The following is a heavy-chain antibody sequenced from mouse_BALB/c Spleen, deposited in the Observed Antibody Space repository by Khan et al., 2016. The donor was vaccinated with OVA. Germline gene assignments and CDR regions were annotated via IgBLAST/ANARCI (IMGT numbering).Heavy chain of an antibody. CDR3: ARSVTITTVVATDFDY. CDR1: GYSITSDYA. J-gene: IGHJ2*01. CDR2: ISYSGRT. D-gene: IGHD1-1*01. V-gene: IGHV3-2*02. Sequence: QLEESGPGLVKPSQSLSLTCTVTGYSITSDYAWNWIRQFPGNKLEWMGYISYSGRTSYNPSLKSRISITRDTSKNLFFLQLKSLTTEDTATYYCARSVTITTVVATDFDYWGQGTTLTVSS.